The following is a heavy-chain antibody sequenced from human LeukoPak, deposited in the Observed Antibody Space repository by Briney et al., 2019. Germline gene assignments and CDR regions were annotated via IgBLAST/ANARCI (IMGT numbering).Heavy chain of an antibody. J-gene: IGHJ5*02. CDR3: ARDHYDFWSGYYYSPNNWFDP. Sequence: SETLSLTCTVSGGSISSHYWSWIRQPPGKGLEWIGYIYYSGSTNYNPSLKSRGTISVDTYKKQCSLKLRSVNAADTAVYYCARDHYDFWSGYYYSPNNWFDPWGQGTLVTVSS. D-gene: IGHD3-3*01. CDR2: IYYSGST. V-gene: IGHV4-59*11. CDR1: GGSISSHY.